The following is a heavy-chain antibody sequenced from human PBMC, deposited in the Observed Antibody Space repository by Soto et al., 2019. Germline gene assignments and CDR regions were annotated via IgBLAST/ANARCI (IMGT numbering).Heavy chain of an antibody. Sequence: QVQLVESGGGVVQPGRSLRLSCAASGFTFNTYGMHWVRQAPGKGLEWVAVISYDGSNKYYADSVKGRLTISRDNSKNTLYLQMNSLRAEDTAVYYCAKGQHCSSTSCYFYHYGMDVWGQGTTVAVSS. CDR2: ISYDGSNK. J-gene: IGHJ6*02. CDR1: GFTFNTYG. CDR3: AKGQHCSSTSCYFYHYGMDV. D-gene: IGHD2-2*01. V-gene: IGHV3-30*18.